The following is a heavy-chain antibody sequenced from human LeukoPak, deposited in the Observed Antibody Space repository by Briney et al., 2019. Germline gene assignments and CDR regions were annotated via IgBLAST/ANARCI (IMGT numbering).Heavy chain of an antibody. D-gene: IGHD5-18*01. CDR2: ISGSGGST. Sequence: PGGSLRLSCAASGFTFSSYAMSWVRQAPGKGREWVSVISGSGGSTKYVDSVKGRCTISRDNSKNTLYLQMNSLRAEDTAVYYCAKGQTAMDAFDVWGQGTMVTVSS. J-gene: IGHJ3*01. CDR1: GFTFSSYA. CDR3: AKGQTAMDAFDV. V-gene: IGHV3-23*01.